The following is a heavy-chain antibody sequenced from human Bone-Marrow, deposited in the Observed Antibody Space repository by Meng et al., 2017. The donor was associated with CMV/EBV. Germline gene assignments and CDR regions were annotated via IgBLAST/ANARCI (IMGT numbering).Heavy chain of an antibody. V-gene: IGHV3-21*01. CDR1: GFTFRCYE. Sequence: GGSLRLSCEASGFTFRCYEMNWVRQAPGKGLEWVSSISSSSSYIYYADSVKGRFTISRDNAKNSPYLQMNSLRAEDTAVYYCARDAGYCSSTSRSCAHYGMDVWGQGTTVTASS. CDR3: ARDAGYCSSTSRSCAHYGMDV. D-gene: IGHD2-2*01. J-gene: IGHJ6*02. CDR2: ISSSSSYI.